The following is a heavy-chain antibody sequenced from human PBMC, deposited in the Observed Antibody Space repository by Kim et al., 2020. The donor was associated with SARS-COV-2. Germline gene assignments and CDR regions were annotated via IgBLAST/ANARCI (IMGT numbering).Heavy chain of an antibody. CDR2: ISSTGSTI. V-gene: IGHV3-11*01. J-gene: IGHJ6*02. Sequence: GGSLRLSCAASGFTITDYYMTWIRQAPGKGLEWVSYISSTGSTIYYADSVKVRFTISRDNAKDSLYLQMNSLRAEATAVYYCARGHCSGAGCFSTYSYYGMDVWGQGTTVTVSS. CDR1: GFTITDYY. D-gene: IGHD2-15*01. CDR3: ARGHCSGAGCFSTYSYYGMDV.